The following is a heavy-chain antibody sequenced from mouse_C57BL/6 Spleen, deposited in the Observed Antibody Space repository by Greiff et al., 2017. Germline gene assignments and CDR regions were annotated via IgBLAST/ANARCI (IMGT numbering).Heavy chain of an antibody. CDR2: INPSSGYT. D-gene: IGHD2-1*01. CDR3: AYGNYAMDD. CDR1: GYTFTSYT. Sequence: QVQLQQSGAELARPGASVKMSCKASGYTFTSYTMHWVKQRPGQGLEWIGYINPSSGYTKYNQKFKDKATLTADKSSSTAYMQLSSLTSEDSAGYYGAYGNYAMDDWGQGTSVTVSS. V-gene: IGHV1-4*01. J-gene: IGHJ4*01.